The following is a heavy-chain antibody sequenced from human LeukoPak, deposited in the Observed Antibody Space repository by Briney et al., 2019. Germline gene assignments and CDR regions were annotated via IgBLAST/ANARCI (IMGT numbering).Heavy chain of an antibody. D-gene: IGHD6-6*01. CDR2: ISNDGSEE. CDR3: AKARHCTTATCASAAFDA. Sequence: GGSLRLSCAASGFTFNMHAMHWVRQAPGKGLEWVAVISNDGSEEYYADSVRGRFPVSRDKFKITVYLQMNSLRPEDKAVYYCAKARHCTTATCASAAFDAWGQGTMVTVSS. J-gene: IGHJ3*01. CDR1: GFTFNMHA. V-gene: IGHV3-30-3*01.